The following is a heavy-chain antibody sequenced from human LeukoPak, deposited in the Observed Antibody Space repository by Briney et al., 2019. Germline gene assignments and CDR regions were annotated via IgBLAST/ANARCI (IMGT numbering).Heavy chain of an antibody. D-gene: IGHD5-24*01. Sequence: GGSLRLSCAASGFTFSSNYMNWVRQAPGKGLEWVLVIYSGGTIYYADSVKGRFTISRDLSKNMLYLQMNSLRAEDTAVYYCARGLISRDGYNSFYFDYWGQGTLVTVSS. CDR3: ARGLISRDGYNSFYFDY. J-gene: IGHJ4*02. V-gene: IGHV3-66*01. CDR1: GFTFSSNY. CDR2: IYSGGTI.